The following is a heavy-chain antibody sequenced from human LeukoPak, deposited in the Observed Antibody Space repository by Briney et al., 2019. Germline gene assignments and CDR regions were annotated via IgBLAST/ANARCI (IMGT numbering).Heavy chain of an antibody. CDR1: GGSISSSSYY. D-gene: IGHD4-17*01. J-gene: IGHJ6*02. Sequence: KASETLSLTCTVSGGSISSSSYYWGWIRQPPGKGLEWIGSIDYSGSTYYNPSLRSRVTISVDTSKNQVSLKLSSVTAADTAVYYCAMTVSRYYGMDVWGQGTTVTVSS. CDR3: AMTVSRYYGMDV. V-gene: IGHV4-39*01. CDR2: IDYSGST.